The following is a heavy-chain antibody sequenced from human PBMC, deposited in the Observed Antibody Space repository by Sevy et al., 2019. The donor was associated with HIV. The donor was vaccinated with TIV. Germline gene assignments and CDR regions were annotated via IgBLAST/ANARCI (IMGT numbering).Heavy chain of an antibody. CDR1: GGSISSYY. D-gene: IGHD6-13*01. Sequence: SETLSLTCTVSGGSISSYYWSWIRQPAGKGLEWIGRIYTSGSTNYNPSLKSRVTMSVDTSKNQFSLKLSSVTAADTAVYYCARDRGSSSHYYYYYMDVWGKGTTVTVSS. CDR3: ARDRGSSSHYYYYYMDV. J-gene: IGHJ6*03. V-gene: IGHV4-4*07. CDR2: IYTSGST.